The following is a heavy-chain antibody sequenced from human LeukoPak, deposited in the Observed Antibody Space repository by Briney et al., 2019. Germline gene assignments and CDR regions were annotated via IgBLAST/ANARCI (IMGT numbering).Heavy chain of an antibody. D-gene: IGHD6-13*01. J-gene: IGHJ4*02. V-gene: IGHV3-30-3*01. CDR2: ISYDGSNK. Sequence: GGSLRLSCAGSGFTFSSYAMTWVRQAPGKGLEWVAVISYDGSNKYYADSVKGRFTISRDNSKNTLYLQMNSLRAEDTAVYYCARAGYSSSWYPYFDYWGQGTLVTVSS. CDR1: GFTFSSYA. CDR3: ARAGYSSSWYPYFDY.